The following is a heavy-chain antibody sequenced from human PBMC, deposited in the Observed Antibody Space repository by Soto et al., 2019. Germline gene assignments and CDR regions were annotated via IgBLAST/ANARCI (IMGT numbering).Heavy chain of an antibody. CDR2: IYYSGST. J-gene: IGHJ4*02. CDR3: ARGHCIISYNYDSSGSYFDY. V-gene: IGHV4-31*02. D-gene: IGHD3-22*01. CDR1: GGSISSGGYY. Sequence: PSQTLSLTWTVSGGSISSGGYYWSWLRQHPGKGLEGIGYIYYSGSTYYNPSPKSRVTRSVNTSKTQFTLKLSSVTAADTDVYYCARGHCIISYNYDSSGSYFDYWGQGTLVTVSS.